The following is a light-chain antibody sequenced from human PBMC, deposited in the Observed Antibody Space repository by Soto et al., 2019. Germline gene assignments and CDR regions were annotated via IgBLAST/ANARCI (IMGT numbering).Light chain of an antibody. Sequence: EIQMTQSPSTLSASVGDRVTITCLASQSISSWLAWYQQKPGKAPKLLIYDASSLESGVPSRFSGSGSGTEFTLTISSLQPDDFATYYCQQYNSYSGTFGQGTKVDIK. J-gene: IGKJ1*01. V-gene: IGKV1-5*01. CDR2: DAS. CDR1: QSISSW. CDR3: QQYNSYSGT.